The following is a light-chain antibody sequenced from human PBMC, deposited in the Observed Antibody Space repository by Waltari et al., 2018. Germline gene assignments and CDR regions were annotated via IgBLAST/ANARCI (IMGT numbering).Light chain of an antibody. CDR2: GND. J-gene: IGLJ2*01. V-gene: IGLV1-40*01. Sequence: QSVLTQAPSVFGAPGQRVTISCSGGSSNIGAGYDVHWYQQLPGTAPKRLIYGNDNRPSGVPDRFSASKSGTSASLAITGLQADDEAIYFCQSYDDSLRASVFGGGARLTVL. CDR3: QSYDDSLRASV. CDR1: SSNIGAGYD.